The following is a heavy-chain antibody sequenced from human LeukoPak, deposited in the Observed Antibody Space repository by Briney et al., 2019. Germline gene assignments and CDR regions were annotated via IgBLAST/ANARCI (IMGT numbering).Heavy chain of an antibody. CDR1: GYTFTSYV. J-gene: IGHJ6*03. V-gene: IGHV1-18*01. CDR3: ARDSSGYWRFYYYYYMDV. CDR2: ISAYNGNT. Sequence: ASVKVSCKASGYTFTSYVISGVRQAPGQGLEWMGWISAYNGNTNYAQKLQGRVTMTTDTSTSTAYMELRSLRSDDTAVYYCARDSSGYWRFYYYYYMDVWGKGTTVTISS. D-gene: IGHD3-22*01.